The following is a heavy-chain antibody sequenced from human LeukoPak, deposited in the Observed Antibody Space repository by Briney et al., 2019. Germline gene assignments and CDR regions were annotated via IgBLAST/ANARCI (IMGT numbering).Heavy chain of an antibody. V-gene: IGHV3-66*01. CDR2: ISSGGST. J-gene: IGHJ3*01. D-gene: IGHD6-13*01. CDR1: GFTVSNKN. CDR3: ARDQYSSTWYRGAFDV. Sequence: GGSLRLSCAASGFTVSNKNMNWVRQAPGKGMEWVSVISSGGSTYYPDSVKGRFTISRCNSKNTLYLQMNSLRAEDTAVYYCARDQYSSTWYRGAFDVWGQGTMVSVSS.